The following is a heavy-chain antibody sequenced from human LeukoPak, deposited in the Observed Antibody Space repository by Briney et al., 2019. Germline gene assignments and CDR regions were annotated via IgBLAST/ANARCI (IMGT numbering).Heavy chain of an antibody. CDR2: IKQDGSEK. J-gene: IGHJ4*02. D-gene: IGHD6-19*01. CDR1: GFTFSSYA. V-gene: IGHV3-7*03. CDR3: AKVVVAGTEYFDY. Sequence: GGSLRLSCAASGFTFSSYAMSWVRQAPGKGLEWVANIKQDGSEKHYVDSVKGRFTISRDNSKNTLYLQMNSLRAEDTAVYYCAKVVVAGTEYFDYWGQGTLVTVSS.